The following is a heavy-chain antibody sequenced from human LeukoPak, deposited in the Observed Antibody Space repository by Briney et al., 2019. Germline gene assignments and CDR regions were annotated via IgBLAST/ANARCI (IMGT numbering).Heavy chain of an antibody. CDR1: GFTFSDYY. CDR3: ARVDVGLRFDP. CDR2: INSSGSTT. J-gene: IGHJ5*02. D-gene: IGHD3-10*01. Sequence: GGSLRLSCAASGFTFSDYYMSWIRQAPGKWLEWVSYINSSGSTTHYADSVNGRFAISSDNAKNSLYLQMNSLRAEDTAVYYCARVDVGLRFDPWGQGTLVTVSS. V-gene: IGHV3-11*01.